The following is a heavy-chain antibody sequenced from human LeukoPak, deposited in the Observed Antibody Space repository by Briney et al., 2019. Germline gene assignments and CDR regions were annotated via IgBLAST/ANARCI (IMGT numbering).Heavy chain of an antibody. CDR1: EATFSSYA. CDR2: IIPIFGTA. V-gene: IGHV1-69*05. J-gene: IGHJ6*03. CDR3: ARGTGTHTHYYYYYMDV. D-gene: IGHD1-1*01. Sequence: AASVKVSCKASEATFSSYAITWVQQAPGQGLDWLGGIIPIFGTANYAQKFQGRVTITTDESTSTAYMELSSLRSEDTAVYYCARGTGTHTHYYYYYMDVWGKGTTVTVSS.